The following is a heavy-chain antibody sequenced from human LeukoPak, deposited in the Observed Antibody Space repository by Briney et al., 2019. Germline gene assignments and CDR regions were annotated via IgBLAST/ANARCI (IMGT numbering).Heavy chain of an antibody. CDR1: GYTFTSYG. V-gene: IGHV1-18*01. D-gene: IGHD3-16*01. CDR2: ISTYNDNT. J-gene: IGHJ4*02. Sequence: ASVKVSCKASGYTFTSYGISWVRQAPGQGLEWMGWISTYNDNTNYAQKFQDRVTMTTDTSTSTAYMELRSLRSDDTAVYYCAREVPWGFDYWGQGTLVTVSS. CDR3: AREVPWGFDY.